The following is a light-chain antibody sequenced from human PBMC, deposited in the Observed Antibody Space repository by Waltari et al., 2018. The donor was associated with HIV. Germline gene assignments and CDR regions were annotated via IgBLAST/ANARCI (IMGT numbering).Light chain of an antibody. V-gene: IGLV2-8*01. CDR3: SSYGGGNTVL. CDR2: DVT. CDR1: SSDVGSFNY. Sequence: QSALPQPPSASGSPGQSVPIPCPRTSSDVGSFNYVPWYQQHPGKAPKLMIYDVTKWPSGIPDRFSGSKSGNTASLTVSGLQAEDEADYYCSSYGGGNTVLFGGGTRLTVL. J-gene: IGLJ3*02.